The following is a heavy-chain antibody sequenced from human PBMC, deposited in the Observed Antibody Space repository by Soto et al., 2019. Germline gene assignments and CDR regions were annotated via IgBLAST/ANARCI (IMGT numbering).Heavy chain of an antibody. D-gene: IGHD5-18*01. CDR1: GYSFTSYW. J-gene: IGHJ4*02. CDR3: ARLDVDTAMVALYYFDY. CDR2: IYPGDSDT. V-gene: IGHV5-51*01. Sequence: GESLKISCKGSGYSFTSYWIGWVRQMPGKGLEWMGIIYPGDSDTRYSPSFQGQVTISADKSISTAYLQWSSPKASDTAMYYCARLDVDTAMVALYYFDYWGQGTPVTVSS.